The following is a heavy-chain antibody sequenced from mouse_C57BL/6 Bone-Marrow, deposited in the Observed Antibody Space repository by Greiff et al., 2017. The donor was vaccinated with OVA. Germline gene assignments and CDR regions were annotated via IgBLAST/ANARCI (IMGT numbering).Heavy chain of an antibody. CDR3: ASRSSSYYFDY. CDR1: GYTFTSYW. V-gene: IGHV1-64*01. Sequence: QVQLQQPGAELVKPGASVKLSCKASGYTFTSYWMHWVKQRPGQGLEWIGMIHPNSGSTNYNEKFKSKATLTVDTSSSTAYMQLSSLTSDDSAVYYCASRSSSYYFDYWGQGTALTVSS. CDR2: IHPNSGST. J-gene: IGHJ2*01. D-gene: IGHD1-1*01.